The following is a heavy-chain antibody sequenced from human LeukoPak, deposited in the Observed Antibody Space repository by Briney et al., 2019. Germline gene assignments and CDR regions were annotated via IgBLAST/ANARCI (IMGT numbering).Heavy chain of an antibody. D-gene: IGHD3-10*01. CDR1: GFTFSSYA. Sequence: GGSLRLSCAASGFTFSSYAMSWVRQAPGKGLEWVSAISGSGGNTYYADSVKGRFTISRDNSKNTLYLQMNSLRAEDTAVYYCAKLDSNYYGSGLDAFDIWGQGTMVTVSS. CDR3: AKLDSNYYGSGLDAFDI. J-gene: IGHJ3*02. V-gene: IGHV3-23*01. CDR2: ISGSGGNT.